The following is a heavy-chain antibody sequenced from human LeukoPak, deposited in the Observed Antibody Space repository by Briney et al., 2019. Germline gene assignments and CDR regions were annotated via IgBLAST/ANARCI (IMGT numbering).Heavy chain of an antibody. Sequence: SETLSLTCTVSGGSISDYYWTWIRQPPGKGLEWIGHIYYSGNTIYNPSLKSRVTISVDTSKNQFSLKLTSVTAADTAVYYCARETTRDRFMDVWGKGTTVTVSS. CDR2: IYYSGNT. D-gene: IGHD4-17*01. V-gene: IGHV4-59*12. CDR1: GGSISDYY. CDR3: ARETTRDRFMDV. J-gene: IGHJ6*03.